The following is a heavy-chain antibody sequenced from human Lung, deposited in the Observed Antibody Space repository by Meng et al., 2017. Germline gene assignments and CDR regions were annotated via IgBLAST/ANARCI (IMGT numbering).Heavy chain of an antibody. Sequence: VPLVQFGAEVKKPGASVKVSCKASGYTFPDYWLHWVRRAPGQGLEWMGRINPKSGDTHYAQRFQGRVTMTGDTSISTAYMELSGLRSDDTAMYYCARDEDISAAGKLFGDYWGQGTPVTVSS. J-gene: IGHJ4*02. CDR1: GYTFPDYW. CDR3: ARDEDISAAGKLFGDY. D-gene: IGHD6-13*01. V-gene: IGHV1-2*06. CDR2: INPKSGDT.